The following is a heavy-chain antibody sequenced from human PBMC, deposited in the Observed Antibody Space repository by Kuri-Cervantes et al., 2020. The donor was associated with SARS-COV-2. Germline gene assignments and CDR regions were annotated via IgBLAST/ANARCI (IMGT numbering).Heavy chain of an antibody. J-gene: IGHJ4*02. CDR1: GFTFGDYA. CDR2: IRSKAYGGTT. Sequence: GESLKISCPASGFTFGDYAMSWVRQAPGKGLGWVGFIRSKAYGGTTEYAASVKGRFTISRDDSKSIAYLQMNSLRAEDTAVYYCARADFWSTYYFDYWGQGTLVTVSS. CDR3: ARADFWSTYYFDY. D-gene: IGHD3-3*01. V-gene: IGHV3-49*04.